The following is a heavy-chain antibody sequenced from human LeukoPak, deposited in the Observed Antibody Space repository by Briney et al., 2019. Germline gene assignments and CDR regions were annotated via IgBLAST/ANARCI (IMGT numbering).Heavy chain of an antibody. D-gene: IGHD3-10*01. CDR1: GGSISSYY. CDR2: IYYSGST. V-gene: IGHV4-59*01. CDR3: ARITYYYGLGSYFKYVDY. J-gene: IGHJ4*02. Sequence: PSETLSLTCTVSGGSISSYYWSWIRQPPGKGLEWIGYIYYSGSTNYNPSLKSRVTISVDTSKNQFSLKLSSVTAADAAVYYCARITYYYGLGSYFKYVDYWGQGTLVTVSS.